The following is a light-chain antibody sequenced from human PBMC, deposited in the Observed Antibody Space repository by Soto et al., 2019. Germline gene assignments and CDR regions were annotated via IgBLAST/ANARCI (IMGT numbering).Light chain of an antibody. J-gene: IGKJ1*01. V-gene: IGKV2-30*01. CDR3: MQGVCWPPGRA. CDR1: RSLLYSDGNTY. CDR2: KVS. Sequence: DVVMTQSPLSLPVTLGQPASISCRSSRSLLYSDGNTYLNWFQQRPGQPPRRLIYKVSNRDSGVPARFSGSGSGTDFTLKISSVEAEDVGVYYCMQGVCWPPGRAFGQGTKVEIK.